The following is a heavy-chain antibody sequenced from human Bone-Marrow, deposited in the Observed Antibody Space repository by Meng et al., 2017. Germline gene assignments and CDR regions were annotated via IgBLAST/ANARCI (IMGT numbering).Heavy chain of an antibody. CDR3: ARDRNDYGSHYFDY. J-gene: IGHJ4*02. D-gene: IGHD4-17*01. CDR2: IYYSGST. CDR1: GGSISSGGYY. Sequence: QVQLQESGPGLVKPSQTLSLTCTVSGGSISSGGYYWNWIRQHPGKGLEWIGYIYYSGSTYYNPSLKSRVTISVDTSKNQFSLKLSSMSAADTAVYYCARDRNDYGSHYFDYWGQGTLVTVSS. V-gene: IGHV4-31*03.